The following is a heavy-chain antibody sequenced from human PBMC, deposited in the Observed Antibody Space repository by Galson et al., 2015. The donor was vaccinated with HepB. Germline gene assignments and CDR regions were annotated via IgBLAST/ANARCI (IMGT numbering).Heavy chain of an antibody. D-gene: IGHD6-13*01. V-gene: IGHV3-7*01. J-gene: IGHJ4*02. Sequence: SLRLSCAASGFTFSSYWMSWVRQAPGKGLEWVANIKTDGSEKYYVDSVKGRFTISRDNAKSSLYLQMNSLRDEDTAVFYCARTRPIREQELVPLDYWGQGTLVTVSS. CDR2: IKTDGSEK. CDR1: GFTFSSYW. CDR3: ARTRPIREQELVPLDY.